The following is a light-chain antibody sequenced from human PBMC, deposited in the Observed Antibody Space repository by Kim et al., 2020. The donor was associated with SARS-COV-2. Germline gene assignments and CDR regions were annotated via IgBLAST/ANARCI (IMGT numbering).Light chain of an antibody. Sequence: SYELTQYPAVSVALGQTVRITCQGDSLRSYYASWYQQKPGQAPVLVIYGKNNRPSGIPDRFSGSSSGNTASLTITGAQAEDEADYYCNSRDSSGNHVFGT. CDR1: SLRSYY. V-gene: IGLV3-19*01. CDR2: GKN. J-gene: IGLJ1*01. CDR3: NSRDSSGNHV.